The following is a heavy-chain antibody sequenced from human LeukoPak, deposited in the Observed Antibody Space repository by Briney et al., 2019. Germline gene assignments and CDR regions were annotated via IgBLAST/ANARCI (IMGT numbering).Heavy chain of an antibody. J-gene: IGHJ4*02. D-gene: IGHD3-10*01. CDR3: ARALSYYGSGSYSEVFDY. CDR2: INHSGST. Sequence: SETLSLTCGVYGGSFSGYYWSWIRQPPGKGLEWIGEINHSGSTNYNPSLKSRVTISVDTSKNQFSLKLSSVTAADTAVYHCARALSYYGSGSYSEVFDYWGQGTLVTVSS. V-gene: IGHV4-34*01. CDR1: GGSFSGYY.